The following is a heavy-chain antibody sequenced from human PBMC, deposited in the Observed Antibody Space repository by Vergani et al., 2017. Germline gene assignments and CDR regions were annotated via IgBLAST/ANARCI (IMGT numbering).Heavy chain of an antibody. CDR2: ISSSGSTI. Sequence: EVQLVESGGGLVQPGGSLRLSCAASGFTFSSYEMNWVRQAPGKGLEWVSYISSSGSTIYYADSVKGRFTISRDNAKNSLYLQMNSLRAEDTSLYYCAKDIGQLVYAFDIWGQGTMVTVSS. CDR1: GFTFSSYE. CDR3: AKDIGQLVYAFDI. V-gene: IGHV3-48*03. D-gene: IGHD1-1*01. J-gene: IGHJ3*02.